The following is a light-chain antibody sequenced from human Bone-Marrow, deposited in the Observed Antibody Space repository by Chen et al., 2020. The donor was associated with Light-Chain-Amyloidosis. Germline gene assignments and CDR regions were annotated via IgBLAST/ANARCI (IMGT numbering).Light chain of an antibody. CDR1: NIGSTS. V-gene: IGLV3-21*02. J-gene: IGLJ3*02. CDR3: QVWDRSSDRPV. CDR2: DDS. Sequence: SSVLTQPSSVSAAPGPTATLACGGNNIGSTSVNWYQQTPGQAPLLVVYDDSDRPSGIPERLSGSNSGNTATLTISRVEAGDEADYYCQVWDRSSDRPVFGGGTKLTVL.